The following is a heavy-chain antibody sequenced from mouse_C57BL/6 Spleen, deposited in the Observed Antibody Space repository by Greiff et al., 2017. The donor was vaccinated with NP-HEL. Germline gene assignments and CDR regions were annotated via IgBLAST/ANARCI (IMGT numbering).Heavy chain of an antibody. J-gene: IGHJ2*01. CDR1: GYTFTDYE. V-gene: IGHV1-15*01. CDR3: TPTVVNYFDY. CDR2: IDPETGGT. Sequence: VQLQQSGAELVRPGASVTLSCKASGYTFTDYEMHWVKQTPVHGLEWIGAIDPETGGTAYNQKFKGKAILTADKSSSTAYMEPRSLTSEDSAVYYCTPTVVNYFDYWGQGTTLTVSS. D-gene: IGHD1-1*01.